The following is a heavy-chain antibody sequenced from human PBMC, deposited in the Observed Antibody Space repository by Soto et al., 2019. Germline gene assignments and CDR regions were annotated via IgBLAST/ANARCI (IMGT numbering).Heavy chain of an antibody. CDR2: IWHDGTPE. J-gene: IGHJ6*02. V-gene: IGHV3-33*06. Sequence: QVQLVESGGGVVQPGRSLRLSCVGSGFTFSSHALHWVRQAPGKGLEWVALIWHDGTPEYYADSVKGRFTITIDNSKNTLYLDMTSLKAADASVYYCAKVAGLLMADTGAYYYTVLDVWGQGTTVTVSS. D-gene: IGHD2-8*01. CDR1: GFTFSSHA. CDR3: AKVAGLLMADTGAYYYTVLDV.